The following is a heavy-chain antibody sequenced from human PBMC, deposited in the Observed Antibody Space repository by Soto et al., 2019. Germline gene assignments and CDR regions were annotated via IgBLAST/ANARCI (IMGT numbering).Heavy chain of an antibody. D-gene: IGHD3-10*01. CDR3: AKRLWYYFDS. Sequence: GGSLRLSCAASGSTFGSYVMSWVRQAPGKGLEWVSAINGGGDTNYADSVKGRFTISRDNSKNTLYLQMSGLRADDTAVYYCAKRLWYYFDSWGHGTLVTVSS. V-gene: IGHV3-23*01. CDR2: INGGGDT. J-gene: IGHJ4*01. CDR1: GSTFGSYV.